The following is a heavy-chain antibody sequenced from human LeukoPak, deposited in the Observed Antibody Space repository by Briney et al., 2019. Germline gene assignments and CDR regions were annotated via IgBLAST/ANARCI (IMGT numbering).Heavy chain of an antibody. CDR1: GFSFSSYG. CDR3: AKKFTHLWFNFDY. CDR2: VRYDGSDK. D-gene: IGHD5-18*01. Sequence: PGGSLRLSCAASGFSFSSYGMHWVRQAPGKGLEWVAFVRYDGSDKYYADSVKGRSTISRDNSKNTLYLQMNSLRAEDTAIYYCAKKFTHLWFNFDYWGQGTLVTVSS. V-gene: IGHV3-30*02. J-gene: IGHJ4*02.